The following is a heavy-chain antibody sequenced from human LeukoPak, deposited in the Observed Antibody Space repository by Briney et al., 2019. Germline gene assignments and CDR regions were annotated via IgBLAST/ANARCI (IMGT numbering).Heavy chain of an antibody. D-gene: IGHD4-23*01. CDR2: IYSGGST. CDR1: GFTGSGNY. V-gene: IGHV3-53*01. J-gene: IGHJ3*02. CDR3: ARGPTVLNDAFDI. Sequence: GGSLRLSCAASGFTGSGNYMSWVRQAPGKGLERVSLIYSGGSTYYADSVKGRFTISRDNSKNTLYLQMNSLRAEDTAVYYCARGPTVLNDAFDIWGQGTMVTVSS.